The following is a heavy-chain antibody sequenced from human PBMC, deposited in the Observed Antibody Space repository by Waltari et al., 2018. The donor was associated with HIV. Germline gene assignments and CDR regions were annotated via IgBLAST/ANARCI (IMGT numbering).Heavy chain of an antibody. D-gene: IGHD6-19*01. J-gene: IGHJ3*02. CDR1: GFTVRSNF. V-gene: IGHV3-53*01. Sequence: EVQLVESGGGLIQPGVSLRLSCSASGFTVRSNFVRWGRKAPGRGLEWLSVIYSGDATYYADSVKGRFTISRDKSKNMVFLQMNSLRAEDTAIYYCARENVAVAGTGAFDIWGQGTLVTVS. CDR3: ARENVAVAGTGAFDI. CDR2: IYSGDAT.